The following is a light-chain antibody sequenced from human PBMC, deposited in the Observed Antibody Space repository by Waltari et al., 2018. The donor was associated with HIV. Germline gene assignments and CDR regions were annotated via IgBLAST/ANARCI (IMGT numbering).Light chain of an antibody. CDR3: LLYYGGAQRYV. CDR2: STS. CDR1: TGAVTSGNY. V-gene: IGLV7-43*01. Sequence: QTVVTQEPSLTVSPGGTVTLPCASSTGAVTSGNYPNWFQQKPGQAPRGLIYSTSNKNSGTPARFSGSLLGGKAALTLSGVQPEDEAEYYCLLYYGGAQRYVFGTGTKVTVL. J-gene: IGLJ1*01.